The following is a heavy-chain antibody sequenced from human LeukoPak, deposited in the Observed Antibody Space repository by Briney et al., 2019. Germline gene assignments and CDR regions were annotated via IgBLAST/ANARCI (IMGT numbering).Heavy chain of an antibody. J-gene: IGHJ5*02. V-gene: IGHV3-23*01. CDR2: ISGSGGST. CDR3: AKGGYCSSTSCYRGLYNWFDP. CDR1: GFTFSSYA. Sequence: AGGSLRLSCAASGFTFSSYAMSWVRQAPGKGLEWVSAISGSGGSTYYADSVKGRFTISRDNSKNTLYLQMNSLRAEDTAVYYCAKGGYCSSTSCYRGLYNWFDPWGQGTLVTVSS. D-gene: IGHD2-2*01.